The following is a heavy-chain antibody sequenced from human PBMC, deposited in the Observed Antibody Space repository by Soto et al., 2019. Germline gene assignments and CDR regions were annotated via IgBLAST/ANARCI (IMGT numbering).Heavy chain of an antibody. V-gene: IGHV1-69*13. D-gene: IGHD3-22*01. CDR1: GGTFSSYA. Sequence: SVKVSCKASGGTFSSYAISWVRQAPGQGLEWMGGIIPIFGTANYAQKFQGRVTITADESTSTAYMELSSLRSEDTAVYYCARTRGFYYDSSGYPTAYYYYYGMDVWGRGTTVTVSS. CDR3: ARTRGFYYDSSGYPTAYYYYYGMDV. J-gene: IGHJ6*02. CDR2: IIPIFGTA.